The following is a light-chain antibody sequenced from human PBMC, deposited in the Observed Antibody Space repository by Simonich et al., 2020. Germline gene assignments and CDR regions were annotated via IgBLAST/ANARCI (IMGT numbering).Light chain of an antibody. CDR2: VVS. V-gene: IGLV2-14*03. Sequence: QSALTQPASVSGSPGQSITISCTGTSSDVGGYNYVSWYPQHPGKAPKLMIYVVSNRPSGVSNRFSGPKSGNTASLTISGLQAEDEADYYCSSYTSSSTHVVFGGGTKLTVL. CDR3: SSYTSSSTHVV. CDR1: SSDVGGYNY. J-gene: IGLJ2*01.